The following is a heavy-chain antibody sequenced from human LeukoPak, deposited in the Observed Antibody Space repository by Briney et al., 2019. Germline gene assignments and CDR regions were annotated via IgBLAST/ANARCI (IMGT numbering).Heavy chain of an antibody. Sequence: GASVKVSCEASGYTFTSYGISWVRQATGQGLEWMGWMNPNSGNTGYAQKFQGRVTMTRNTSISTAYMELSSLRSEDTAVYYCARGGMVRGVPYYYGMDVWGQGTTVTVSS. V-gene: IGHV1-8*02. CDR3: ARGGMVRGVPYYYGMDV. J-gene: IGHJ6*02. CDR2: MNPNSGNT. D-gene: IGHD3-10*01. CDR1: GYTFTSYG.